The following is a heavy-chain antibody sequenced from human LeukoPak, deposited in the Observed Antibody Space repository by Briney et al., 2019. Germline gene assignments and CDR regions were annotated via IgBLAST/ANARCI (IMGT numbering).Heavy chain of an antibody. CDR3: AHRYYDFWSGSYTFDY. CDR1: GFAPGTSGGG. D-gene: IGHD3-3*01. V-gene: IGHV2-5*01. Sequence: CGPRLVKATQTLTLTCTFSGFAPGTSGGGGGWIRQPPGKALERLALLSWNDDKRYSPSLKSRLTITKDTSKNQVVLTMTNMDPVDTATYYCAHRYYDFWSGSYTFDYWGQGPLVTVSS. CDR2: LSWNDDK. J-gene: IGHJ4*02.